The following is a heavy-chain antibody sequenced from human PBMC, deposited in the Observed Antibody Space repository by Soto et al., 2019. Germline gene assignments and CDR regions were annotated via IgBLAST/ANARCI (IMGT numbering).Heavy chain of an antibody. D-gene: IGHD3-22*01. CDR1: GHTFTGYY. CDR2: INPNSGGT. Sequence: ASVKVSCKASGHTFTGYYMHWVRQAPGQGLEWMGWINPNSGGTNYAQKFQGRVTITADESTSTAYMELSSLRSEDTAVYYCARAAWGTMIVVVTDAFDIWGQGTMVTVSS. V-gene: IGHV1-2*02. J-gene: IGHJ3*02. CDR3: ARAAWGTMIVVVTDAFDI.